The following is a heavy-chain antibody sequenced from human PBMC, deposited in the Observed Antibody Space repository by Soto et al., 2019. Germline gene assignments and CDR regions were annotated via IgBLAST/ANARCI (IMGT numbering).Heavy chain of an antibody. CDR2: IWYDGSNI. D-gene: IGHD3-9*01. J-gene: IGHJ4*02. V-gene: IGHV3-33*01. Sequence: PGGSLRLSCAASGFTFSSYGMHWVRQAPGKGLEWVAVIWYDGSNIYYADSVKGRFTISRDNSKNSLYLQINSLRAEDTAVYYCARGYDILTGYYPYYFDYWGQGTLVTVSS. CDR1: GFTFSSYG. CDR3: ARGYDILTGYYPYYFDY.